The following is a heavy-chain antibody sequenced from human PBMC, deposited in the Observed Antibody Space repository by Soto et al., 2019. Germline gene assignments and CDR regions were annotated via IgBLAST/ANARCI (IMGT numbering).Heavy chain of an antibody. Sequence: SETLSLTCTVSGGSINSGGYYCSWIRQHPGKGLECVGSIYYSGKTYYSPSLKSRVTISVDTSKNHFSLRLSSLTAADTAVYYCARDPSYGDDRYYGMDVWGQGTTVIVSS. CDR3: ARDPSYGDDRYYGMDV. CDR2: IYYSGKT. J-gene: IGHJ6*01. V-gene: IGHV4-31*03. CDR1: GGSINSGGYY. D-gene: IGHD4-17*01.